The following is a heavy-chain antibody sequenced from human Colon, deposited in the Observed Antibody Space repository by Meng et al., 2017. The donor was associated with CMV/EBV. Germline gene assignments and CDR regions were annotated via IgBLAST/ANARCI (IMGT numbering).Heavy chain of an antibody. D-gene: IGHD2-21*02. Sequence: GESLKISCAASGFTFSSYAMSWVRQAPGKGMQWVSVIYSGGDIADYADSVKGRFTISRDNSRSTLYLQMSTLRIEDTATYYCAKVPRLGDPDSDPHDWGQGTLVTVSS. CDR2: IYSGGDIA. V-gene: IGHV3-23*03. J-gene: IGHJ4*02. CDR3: AKVPRLGDPDSDPHD. CDR1: GFTFSSYA.